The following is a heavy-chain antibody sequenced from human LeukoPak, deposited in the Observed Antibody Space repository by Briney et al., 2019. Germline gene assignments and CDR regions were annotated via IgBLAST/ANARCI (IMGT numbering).Heavy chain of an antibody. CDR2: ITSNGGTT. CDR1: GFTFSSYS. J-gene: IGHJ4*02. D-gene: IGHD4-23*01. Sequence: GGSLRLSCAASGFTFSSYSMVWVRQAPGKGLEYVSGITSNGGTTFYGNSVKGRFTISRDNSKDTLYLQMGSLRTEDMAVYYCARGIRWASDYWGQGTPVTVAS. CDR3: ARGIRWASDY. V-gene: IGHV3-64*01.